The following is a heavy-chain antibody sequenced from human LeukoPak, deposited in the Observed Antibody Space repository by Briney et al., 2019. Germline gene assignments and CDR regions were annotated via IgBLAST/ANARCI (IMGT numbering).Heavy chain of an antibody. V-gene: IGHV4-4*07. CDR1: GGSISSYY. Sequence: SETLSLTCTVSGGSISSYYWSWIRQPAGKGLEWIGRIYTSGSTNYNPSLKSRVTMSVDTSKNQFSLKLSSVTAADTAVYYCARIGVTPFDYYYYGMDVWGQGTTVTVSS. J-gene: IGHJ6*02. D-gene: IGHD2-21*02. CDR2: IYTSGST. CDR3: ARIGVTPFDYYYYGMDV.